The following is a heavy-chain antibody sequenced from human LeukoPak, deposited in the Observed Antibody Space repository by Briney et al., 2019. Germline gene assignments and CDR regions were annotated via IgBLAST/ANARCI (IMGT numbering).Heavy chain of an antibody. D-gene: IGHD3-22*01. CDR1: GYTFTTYG. J-gene: IGHJ6*03. Sequence: GASVKVSCKASGYTFTTYGVTWVRQAPGQGLEWMGWTSTYNGNTVYAQKFQGRLTVTTDTSTSTVYMELRGLRSDDTAVYYCARLLDYYDSSGFIPGDYYYYMDVWGKGTTVTISS. CDR2: TSTYNGNT. CDR3: ARLLDYYDSSGFIPGDYYYYMDV. V-gene: IGHV1-18*01.